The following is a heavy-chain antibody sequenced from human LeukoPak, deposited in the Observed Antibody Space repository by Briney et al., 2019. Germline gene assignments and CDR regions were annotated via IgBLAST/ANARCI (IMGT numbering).Heavy chain of an antibody. J-gene: IGHJ4*02. CDR1: GFTFSSYA. CDR3: ARVSQGEASSWYHPLDY. Sequence: GRSLRLSCAASGFTFSSYAMHWVRQAPGKGLEWVAVISYDGSDKYYADSVKGRFTISRDNSKNTLHLQMNSLRAEDTAVYYCARVSQGEASSWYHPLDYWGQGTLVTVSS. D-gene: IGHD6-13*01. V-gene: IGHV3-30*04. CDR2: ISYDGSDK.